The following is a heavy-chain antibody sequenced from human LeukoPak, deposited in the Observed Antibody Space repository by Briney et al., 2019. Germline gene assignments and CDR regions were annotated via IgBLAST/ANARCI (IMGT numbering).Heavy chain of an antibody. CDR3: TSPPGAAGAY. CDR1: GGSISSYY. V-gene: IGHV4-59*01. CDR2: IYYSGST. Sequence: KTSETLSLTCTVSGGSISSYYWSWIRQPPGKGLEWIGYIYYSGSTNYNPSLKSRVTISVDTSKNQFSLKLSSVTAADTAVYYCTSPPGAAGAYWGQGTLVTVSS. D-gene: IGHD6-13*01. J-gene: IGHJ4*02.